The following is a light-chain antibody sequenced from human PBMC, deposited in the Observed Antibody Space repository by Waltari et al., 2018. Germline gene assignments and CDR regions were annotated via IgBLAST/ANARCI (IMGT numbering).Light chain of an antibody. Sequence: EIVFTQSPGTLSLSPGERATLSCRASQSVSRALRTLAWYQQKPGQAPRLLIYDASTRATGIPDRFSGSGSGTDFTLTISRLEPDDFAVYYCQRYGTLPATFGQGTKVEIK. CDR1: QSVSRALRT. CDR2: DAS. J-gene: IGKJ1*01. V-gene: IGKV3-20*01. CDR3: QRYGTLPAT.